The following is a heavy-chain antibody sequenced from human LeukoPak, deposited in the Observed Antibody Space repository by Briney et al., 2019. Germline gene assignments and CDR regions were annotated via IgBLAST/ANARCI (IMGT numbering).Heavy chain of an antibody. J-gene: IGHJ4*02. CDR3: ARLGAQWCYFDY. Sequence: SETLSLTCTVSGGSISSGGYYWSWIRQHPGKGLEWIGYIYYSGSTYYNPSLKSRVTISVDTSKNQFSLKLSSVTAADTAVYYCARLGAQWCYFDYWGQGTLVTVSS. CDR2: IYYSGST. CDR1: GGSISSGGYY. V-gene: IGHV4-31*03. D-gene: IGHD2-8*01.